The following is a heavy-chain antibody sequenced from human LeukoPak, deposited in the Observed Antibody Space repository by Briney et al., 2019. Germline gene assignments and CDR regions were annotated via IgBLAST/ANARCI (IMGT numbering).Heavy chain of an antibody. J-gene: IGHJ4*02. V-gene: IGHV3-30-3*01. CDR3: AKDLSYYYDSSRGDY. Sequence: GGSLRLSCAASGFTFSSYAMHWVRQAPGKGLEWVAVISYDGSNKYYADSVKGRFTISRDNSKNTLYLQMNSLRAEDTAVYYCAKDLSYYYDSSRGDYWGQGTLVTVSS. CDR1: GFTFSSYA. D-gene: IGHD3-22*01. CDR2: ISYDGSNK.